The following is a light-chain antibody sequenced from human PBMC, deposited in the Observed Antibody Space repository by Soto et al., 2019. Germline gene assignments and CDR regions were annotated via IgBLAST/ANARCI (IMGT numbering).Light chain of an antibody. CDR2: GIS. J-gene: IGKJ1*01. V-gene: IGKV3-20*01. Sequence: EIVLTQAPASLSVSPGEIATLSCSASQSVSSNYFAWYQQKPGQAPRLLIYGISSRATGIPDRFSGSGSGTDFSLTIGRLEPEDFAVYYCEKYGSSPRKFGQGTKVDIK. CDR1: QSVSSNY. CDR3: EKYGSSPRK.